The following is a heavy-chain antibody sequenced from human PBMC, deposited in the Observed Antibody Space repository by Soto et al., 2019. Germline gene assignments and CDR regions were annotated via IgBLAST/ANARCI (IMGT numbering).Heavy chain of an antibody. CDR2: ISTAHSDI. CDR3: ARDLAYIREY. D-gene: IGHD3-10*01. CDR1: GYTFTSYG. Sequence: ASVKVSCKASGYTFTSYGISWVRQAPGQGLEWMGWISTAHSDIGYAQKFQGRVTMTTDTSTSTAFMEMRSLTSDDTAVYYCARDLAYIREYWAQRTPVTVSS. V-gene: IGHV1-18*01. J-gene: IGHJ4*02.